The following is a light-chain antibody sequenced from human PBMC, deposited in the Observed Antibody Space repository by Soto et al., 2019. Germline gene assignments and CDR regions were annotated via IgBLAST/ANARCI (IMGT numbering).Light chain of an antibody. CDR1: QSVGSTN. CDR3: QQYGSSPFT. J-gene: IGKJ3*01. V-gene: IGKV3D-20*01. CDR2: DTS. Sequence: EIVLTQSPATLSLSPGERATLSCGASQSVGSTNLAWYQQKPGLAPRLLIYDTSSRATGIPDRFSGSESGTDFTLTISRLEPEDFAVYHCQQYGSSPFTFGPGTKVDI.